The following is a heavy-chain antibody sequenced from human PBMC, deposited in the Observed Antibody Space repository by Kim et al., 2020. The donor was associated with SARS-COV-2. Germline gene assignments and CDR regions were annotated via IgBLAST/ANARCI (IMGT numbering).Heavy chain of an antibody. CDR2: ISLNGDNR. D-gene: IGHD3-16*02. V-gene: IGHV3-9*01. Sequence: GGSLRLSCAASGFRFDDYALHWVRQPPGKGLEWVSGISLNGDNRGYADSVMGRFTISRDNAKNSLYLQMNELRPDDTALYYCARSGDGTYPQGAYYYGLDVWGQGTTVTVSS. J-gene: IGHJ6*02. CDR3: ARSGDGTYPQGAYYYGLDV. CDR1: GFRFDDYA.